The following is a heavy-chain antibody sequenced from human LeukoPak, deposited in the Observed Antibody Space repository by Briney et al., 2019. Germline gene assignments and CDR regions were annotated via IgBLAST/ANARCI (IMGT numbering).Heavy chain of an antibody. CDR2: ISSSSSYI. V-gene: IGHV3-21*01. Sequence: PGGSLRLSCAASGFTYSSFSVNWVRQAPGKGLEWFSSISSSSSYIYYADSVKGRFTVSRDNARRSLYLQINSLRAEDTAVYYCSRDLGGFGDYNSLSGSDYWGQGALVTVSS. D-gene: IGHD3-3*01. CDR3: SRDLGGFGDYNSLSGSDY. J-gene: IGHJ4*02. CDR1: GFTYSSFS.